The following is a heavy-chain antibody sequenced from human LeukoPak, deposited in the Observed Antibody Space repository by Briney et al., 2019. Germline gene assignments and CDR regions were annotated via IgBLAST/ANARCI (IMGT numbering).Heavy chain of an antibody. CDR1: GFTLSSYG. D-gene: IGHD1-14*01. J-gene: IGHJ4*02. CDR3: AKEQPGPFDY. CDR2: ISYDGSNK. Sequence: GGSLRLSCAASGFTLSSYGMHWVRQAPGKGLEWVAVISYDGSNKYYADSVKGRFTISRDNSKNTLYLQMNSLRAEDTAVYYCAKEQPGPFDYWGQGTLVTVSS. V-gene: IGHV3-30*18.